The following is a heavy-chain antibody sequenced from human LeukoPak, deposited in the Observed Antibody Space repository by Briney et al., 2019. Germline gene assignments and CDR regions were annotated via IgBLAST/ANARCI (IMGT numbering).Heavy chain of an antibody. Sequence: SETLSLTCTASGDSISSYYWSWIRQPPGKGLEWIGYIYYSGSTNYNPSLKSRVTISVDTSKNQFSLKLSSVTAADAAVYYCARGWELLGYYYGMDVWGQGTTVTVSS. CDR2: IYYSGST. CDR3: ARGWELLGYYYGMDV. V-gene: IGHV4-59*01. J-gene: IGHJ6*02. CDR1: GDSISSYY. D-gene: IGHD1-26*01.